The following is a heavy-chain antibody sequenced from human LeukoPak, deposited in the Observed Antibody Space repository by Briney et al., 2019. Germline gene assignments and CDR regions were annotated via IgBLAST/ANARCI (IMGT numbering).Heavy chain of an antibody. Sequence: ASETLSLTCTVSGGSISSSSYYWGWIRQPPGKGLEWIGSIYYSGSTYYNPSLKSRVTISVDTSKNQFSLKLSSVTAADTAVYYCARAYLPLLWFGESGYYYMDVWGKGTTVTISS. J-gene: IGHJ6*03. V-gene: IGHV4-39*07. CDR1: GGSISSSSYY. D-gene: IGHD3-10*01. CDR2: IYYSGST. CDR3: ARAYLPLLWFGESGYYYMDV.